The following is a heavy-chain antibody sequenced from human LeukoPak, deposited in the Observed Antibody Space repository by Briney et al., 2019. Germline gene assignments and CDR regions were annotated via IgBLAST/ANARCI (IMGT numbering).Heavy chain of an antibody. D-gene: IGHD3-10*01. CDR2: IRSKANSYAT. CDR1: GFTFSGSA. V-gene: IGHV3-73*01. CDR3: TSYGMSQEY. J-gene: IGHJ4*02. Sequence: GGSLRLSCAASGFTFSGSAMHWVRQASGKGLEWVGRIRSKANSYATAYAASVKGRFTISRDDSKNTAYLQMNSLKTEDTAVYYCTSYGMSQEYWGQGTLVTVSS.